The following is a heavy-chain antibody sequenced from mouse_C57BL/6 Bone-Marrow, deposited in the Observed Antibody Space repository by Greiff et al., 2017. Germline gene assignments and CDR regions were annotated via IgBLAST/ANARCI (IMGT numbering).Heavy chain of an antibody. Sequence: VQLQQSGAELARPGASVKLSCKASGYTFTSYGISWVKQRTGQGLEWIGEIYPRSGNTYYNEKFKGKATLTADKSSSTAYMELRSLTSEDSAVYFCANGSNSFDYWGQGTTLTVSS. CDR3: ANGSNSFDY. CDR1: GYTFTSYG. J-gene: IGHJ2*01. CDR2: IYPRSGNT. V-gene: IGHV1-81*01. D-gene: IGHD1-2*01.